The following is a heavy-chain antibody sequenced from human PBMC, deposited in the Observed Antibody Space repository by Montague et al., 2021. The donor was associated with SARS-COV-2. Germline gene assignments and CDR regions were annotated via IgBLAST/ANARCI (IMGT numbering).Heavy chain of an antibody. CDR1: GGSISSGDYY. CDR2: IYYSGST. V-gene: IGHV4-31*03. J-gene: IGHJ3*02. Sequence: TLSLTCTVSGGSISSGDYYWSWIRQHPGKGLEWIGYIYYSGSTYYXXXLKSRVTISVDTSKNQFSLKLSSVTAADTAVYYCARGSGWMGNAFDIWGQGTMVTVSS. D-gene: IGHD6-19*01. CDR3: ARGSGWMGNAFDI.